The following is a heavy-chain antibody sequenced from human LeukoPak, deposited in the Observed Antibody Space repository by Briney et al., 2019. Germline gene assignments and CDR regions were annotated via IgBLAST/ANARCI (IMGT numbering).Heavy chain of an antibody. CDR1: GFTFSSYE. CDR2: ISSSGSTI. CDR3: ASGVYHFDH. J-gene: IGHJ4*02. D-gene: IGHD6-6*01. V-gene: IGHV3-48*03. Sequence: GGSLRLSCAASGFTFSSYEMNWVRQAPGKGLEWVSYISSSGSTIYYADSVKGRFTISRDNAKNSVYLQMNSLRAEDTAVYYCASGVYHFDHWGQGTLVTVSS.